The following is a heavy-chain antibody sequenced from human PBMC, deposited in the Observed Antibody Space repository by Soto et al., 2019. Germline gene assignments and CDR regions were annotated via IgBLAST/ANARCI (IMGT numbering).Heavy chain of an antibody. CDR1: GGSISSYY. Sequence: SETLSLTCTVSGGSISSYYWSWIWQPPGRGLEWIGYIYYSGSTNYNPSLKSRVTISVDTSKNQFSLKLSSVTAADTAVYYCARQGPYGMDVWGQGTTVTVSS. CDR3: ARQGPYGMDV. J-gene: IGHJ6*02. V-gene: IGHV4-59*01. CDR2: IYYSGST.